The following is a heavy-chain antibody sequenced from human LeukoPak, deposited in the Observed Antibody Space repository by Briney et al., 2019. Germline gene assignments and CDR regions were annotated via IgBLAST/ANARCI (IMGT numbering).Heavy chain of an antibody. D-gene: IGHD6-13*01. CDR1: GGSIRSYY. Sequence: PSETLSLTCTVSGGSIRSYYWTWIRQPPGKGLEWIGYIYYSGNTNYNPSLKSRITISVDTSKNQFSLKLSSVTAADTAVYYCARGQGSSWTGWFDPWGQGTLVTVSS. V-gene: IGHV4-59*01. CDR3: ARGQGSSWTGWFDP. J-gene: IGHJ5*02. CDR2: IYYSGNT.